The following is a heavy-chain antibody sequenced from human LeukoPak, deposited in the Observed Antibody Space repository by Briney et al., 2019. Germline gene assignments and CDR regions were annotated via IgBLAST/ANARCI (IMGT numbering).Heavy chain of an antibody. Sequence: GESLKISCKGFRYSFSNYWIGWVRQMPGKGLEWMGIIYPGDSDTRYSPSFQGQVTISADKSISTAYLQWSSLKASDTAIYYSARRGYSSEEYDYWGQGTLVTVSS. CDR2: IYPGDSDT. CDR3: ARRGYSSEEYDY. D-gene: IGHD5-18*01. CDR1: RYSFSNYW. V-gene: IGHV5-51*01. J-gene: IGHJ4*02.